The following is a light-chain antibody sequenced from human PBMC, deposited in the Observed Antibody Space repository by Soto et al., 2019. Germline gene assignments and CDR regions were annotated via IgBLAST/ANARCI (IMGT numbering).Light chain of an antibody. J-gene: IGLJ2*01. Sequence: QSALTQPASVSGSPGQSITISCTGTSSDVGTYNLVSWYQQHPGKAPKLVIYEVNKRPSEVSNRFSGSKSGNTASLTISGLQTEDEADYYCCSYAGISTVLFGGGTKVTVL. V-gene: IGLV2-23*02. CDR3: CSYAGISTVL. CDR1: SSDVGTYNL. CDR2: EVN.